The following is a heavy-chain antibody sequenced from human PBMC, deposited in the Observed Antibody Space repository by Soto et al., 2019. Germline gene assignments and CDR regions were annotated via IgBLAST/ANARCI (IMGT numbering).Heavy chain of an antibody. Sequence: QVQLVQSGSEVMKPGASVRVSCKTSGYTFSSYYLHWVRQAPGQGLEWMGIINPRGGSTSYAQKFQGRVTMTRDTSTRTVYMELSSLRSEDTAVYYCARGNTYGSGTYAKIDTWGQGTLVTVSS. CDR1: GYTFSSYY. CDR3: ARGNTYGSGTYAKIDT. J-gene: IGHJ5*02. CDR2: INPRGGST. V-gene: IGHV1-46*01. D-gene: IGHD3-10*01.